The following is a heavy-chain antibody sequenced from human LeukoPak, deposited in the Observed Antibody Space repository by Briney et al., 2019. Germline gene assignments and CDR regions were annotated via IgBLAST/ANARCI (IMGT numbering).Heavy chain of an antibody. CDR1: GGSISSGGYY. Sequence: SETLSLTCTVSGGSISSGGYYWSWIRQHPGKGLEWIGYIYYSGSTYYNQSLKSRVTISVDTSKNQFSLKLSSVTAADTAVYYCARDHGDHDAFDIWGQGTMVTVSS. CDR2: IYYSGST. CDR3: ARDHGDHDAFDI. J-gene: IGHJ3*02. D-gene: IGHD3-10*01. V-gene: IGHV4-31*03.